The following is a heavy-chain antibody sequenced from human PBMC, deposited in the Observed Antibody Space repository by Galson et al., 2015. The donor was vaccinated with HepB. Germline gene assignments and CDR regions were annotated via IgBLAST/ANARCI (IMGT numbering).Heavy chain of an antibody. V-gene: IGHV1-3*01. J-gene: IGHJ4*02. D-gene: IGHD1-26*01. Sequence: SVKVSCKASGYTFTSNTMHWVRQAPGQRLEWMGWINAGNGNIKYSQKFQGRVTITRDTSASTAYMELSSLRSEDTAVYYCAISSRGQWDLLAFDYWGQGTLVTVSS. CDR1: GYTFTSNT. CDR2: INAGNGNI. CDR3: AISSRGQWDLLAFDY.